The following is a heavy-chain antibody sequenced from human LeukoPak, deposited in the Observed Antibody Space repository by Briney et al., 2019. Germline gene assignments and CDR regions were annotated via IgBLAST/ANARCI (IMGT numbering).Heavy chain of an antibody. CDR3: AREGSSWGRDYFDY. J-gene: IGHJ4*02. CDR1: GGSISSYY. V-gene: IGHV4-59*01. CDR2: IYYSGST. Sequence: SETLSLTCTVSGGSISSYYWSWIRQPPGKGLEWIGYIYYSGSTNYNPSLKSRVTISVDTSKNQFSLKLSSVTAAVTAVYYCAREGSSWGRDYFDYWGQGTLVTVSS. D-gene: IGHD6-13*01.